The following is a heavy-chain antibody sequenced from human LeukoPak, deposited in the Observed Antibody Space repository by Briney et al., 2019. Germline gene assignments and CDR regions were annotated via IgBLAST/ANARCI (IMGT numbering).Heavy chain of an antibody. Sequence: SETLSLTCTVSGGSISSYYWSWIRQPPGKGLEWIGYIYYSGSTNYNPSLKSRVTISVDTSKNQFSLKLSSVYAADTAVYYCARDQALWGITMIGFDPWGQGTLVTVSS. V-gene: IGHV4-59*01. CDR2: IYYSGST. CDR3: ARDQALWGITMIGFDP. D-gene: IGHD3-22*01. J-gene: IGHJ5*02. CDR1: GGSISSYY.